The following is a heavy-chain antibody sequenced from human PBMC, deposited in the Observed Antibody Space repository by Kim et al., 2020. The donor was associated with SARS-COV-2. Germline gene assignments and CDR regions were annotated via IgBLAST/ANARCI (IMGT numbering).Heavy chain of an antibody. CDR1: GFPFSTFD. CDR3: ARGLGSPDF. V-gene: IGHV3-23*01. J-gene: IGHJ4*02. D-gene: IGHD7-27*01. CDR2: IGSTVATT. Sequence: GGSLRLSCAASGFPFSTFDMTWVRQAPGKGLEWVSSIGSTVATTFYADSVKGRFAISRDNSKNTLYLQMNNLRADDTAVYFCARGLGSPDFWGQGTLVTVS.